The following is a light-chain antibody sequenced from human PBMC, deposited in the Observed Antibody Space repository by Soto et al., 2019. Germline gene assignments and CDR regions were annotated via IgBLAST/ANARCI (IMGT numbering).Light chain of an antibody. CDR3: QQCNSYPLIT. J-gene: IGKJ5*01. V-gene: IGKV1-13*02. CDR1: QGISSA. CDR2: DAS. Sequence: AIQLTQSPSSLSASVGDRVTITCRASQGISSALAWYQQKPGKAPKLLIYDASSLESGIPSRFSGSGYETDFTLTISSLQPEDFATYYCQQCNSYPLITFGQGTRLEIK.